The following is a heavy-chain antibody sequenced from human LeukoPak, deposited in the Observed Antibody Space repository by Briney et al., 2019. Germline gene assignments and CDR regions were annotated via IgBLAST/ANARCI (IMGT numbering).Heavy chain of an antibody. D-gene: IGHD2-15*01. Sequence: GGSLRLSCAASGFTFSSYAMSWVRRAPGKGLEWVSAISGSGGSTYYADSVKGRFTISRDNSKNTLYLQMNSLRAEDTAVYYCAKNDIVVVVAAMDFDYWGQGTLVTVSS. J-gene: IGHJ4*02. CDR1: GFTFSSYA. CDR3: AKNDIVVVVAAMDFDY. CDR2: ISGSGGST. V-gene: IGHV3-23*01.